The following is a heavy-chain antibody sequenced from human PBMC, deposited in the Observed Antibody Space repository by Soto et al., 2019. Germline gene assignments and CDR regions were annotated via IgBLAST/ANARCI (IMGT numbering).Heavy chain of an antibody. J-gene: IGHJ6*03. D-gene: IGHD6-13*01. Sequence: SETSLTCKIYCGCFSGYYWSCSRQAPGKGRVWIGEINHRGSPNYHPSLKKRVTKSVDTSKNQFSLKLSSVTAADTAVYYCPGSAGRQLDRDVWGKGT. CDR2: INHRGSP. V-gene: IGHV4-34*01. CDR1: CGCFSGYY. CDR3: PGSAGRQLDRDV.